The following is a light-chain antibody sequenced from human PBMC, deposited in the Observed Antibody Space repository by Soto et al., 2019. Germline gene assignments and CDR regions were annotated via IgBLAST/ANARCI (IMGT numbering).Light chain of an antibody. CDR3: FSYAGSCTPLI. Sequence: QSVLTQPASVSGSPGQSITISCTGTSSDVGSYNLVSWYQQHPGKAPKLMIYEVSKRPSGVSNRFSGSKSDNTASLTISGLQAEDEADCYCFSYAGSCTPLILGTGTKLTVL. J-gene: IGLJ1*01. V-gene: IGLV2-23*02. CDR1: SSDVGSYNL. CDR2: EVS.